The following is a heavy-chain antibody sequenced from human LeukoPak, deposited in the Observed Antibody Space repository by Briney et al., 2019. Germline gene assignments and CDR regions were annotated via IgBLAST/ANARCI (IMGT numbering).Heavy chain of an antibody. J-gene: IGHJ4*02. D-gene: IGHD6-13*01. CDR3: AKVGRAAAGHF. CDR2: ISGSGGSK. CDR1: GFTFSSYA. V-gene: IGHV3-23*01. Sequence: GGSLRLSCAASGFTFSSYAMSWVRQAPGKGLEWVSAISGSGGSKYYADSVNDRFTISRDNSKNTLYLQMNRLRAEETALYYCAKVGRAAAGHFWGQGTLVTVSS.